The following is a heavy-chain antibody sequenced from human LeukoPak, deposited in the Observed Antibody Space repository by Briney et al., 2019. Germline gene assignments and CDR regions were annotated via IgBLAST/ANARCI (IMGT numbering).Heavy chain of an antibody. V-gene: IGHV4-59*01. CDR3: ARGAPYYYDRSKAFDI. Sequence: PSETLSLTCTVSGGFISSYYWSWIRQPPGKGLEWIGYIYYSGSTNYNPSLKSRVTISVDTSKNQFSLKLSSVTAADTAVYYCARGAPYYYDRSKAFDIWGQGTMVTVSS. CDR1: GGFISSYY. J-gene: IGHJ3*02. CDR2: IYYSGST. D-gene: IGHD3-22*01.